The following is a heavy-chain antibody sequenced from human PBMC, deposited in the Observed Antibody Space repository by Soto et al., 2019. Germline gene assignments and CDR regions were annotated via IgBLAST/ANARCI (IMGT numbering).Heavy chain of an antibody. V-gene: IGHV4-30-4*01. CDR1: DDSISSGDYY. CDR2: IYYSGST. D-gene: IGHD3-16*01. J-gene: IGHJ4*02. Sequence: PSETLSLTCTVSDDSISSGDYYWNWIRQAPGKGLQWIGNIYYSGSTDYSPSLRSRVFISMDTSKNQFSLRLSSVTAADTAVYYCARDGFCGRSGYFDYWGKGILVTVSS. CDR3: ARDGFCGRSGYFDY.